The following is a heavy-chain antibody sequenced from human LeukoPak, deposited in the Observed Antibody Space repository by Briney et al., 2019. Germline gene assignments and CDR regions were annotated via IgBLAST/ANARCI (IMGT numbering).Heavy chain of an antibody. V-gene: IGHV1-3*01. CDR3: ARERGYGSEGGYFDY. D-gene: IGHD4-17*01. Sequence: ASVKVSCKASGYTFTSYAMHWVRQAPGQRLEWMGWINAGNGNTKYSQKFQGRVTITRDTSASTAYMELSSLRSEDTAVYYCARERGYGSEGGYFDYWGQGTLVTVSS. CDR1: GYTFTSYA. CDR2: INAGNGNT. J-gene: IGHJ4*02.